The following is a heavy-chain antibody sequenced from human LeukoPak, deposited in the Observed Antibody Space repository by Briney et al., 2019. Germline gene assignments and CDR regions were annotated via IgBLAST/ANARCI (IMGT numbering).Heavy chain of an antibody. Sequence: GGSLRLSCAASGFTFSSYAMHWVRQAPGKGLVYVSAISSNGGSTYYANSVKGRFTISRDNSKNTLYLQMGSLRAEDMAVYYCARAIVAGAFDYWGQGTLVTVSS. CDR3: ARAIVAGAFDY. D-gene: IGHD5-12*01. CDR2: ISSNGGST. CDR1: GFTFSSYA. V-gene: IGHV3-64*01. J-gene: IGHJ4*02.